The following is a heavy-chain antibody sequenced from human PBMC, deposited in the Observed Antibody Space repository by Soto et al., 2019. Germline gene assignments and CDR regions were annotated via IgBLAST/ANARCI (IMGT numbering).Heavy chain of an antibody. CDR1: GFTFSSYS. CDR3: SRDRVVVVVPAALPDEDYNYYGIYG. D-gene: IGHD2-2*01. V-gene: IGHV3-21*01. CDR2: ISSSSSYI. Sequence: GGSLRLSCAASGFTFSSYSMNWVRQAPGKGLEWVSSISSSSSYIYYADSVKGRFTISRDNAKNSLYLQMNSLRAEDTAVYYCSRDRVVVVVPAALPDEDYNYYGIYGCRRRPTVT. J-gene: IGHJ6*02.